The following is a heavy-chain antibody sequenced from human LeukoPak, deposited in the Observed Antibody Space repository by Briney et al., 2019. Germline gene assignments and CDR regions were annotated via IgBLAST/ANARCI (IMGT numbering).Heavy chain of an antibody. D-gene: IGHD3-3*01. Sequence: PGGSLRLSCAASGFTFSSYSMNWVRQAPGKGLEWVSSISSSSSYIYYADSVKGRFTISRDNAKNSLYLQMNSLRAEDTAVYYCARGKYDFWSGYYPRDYYYMDVWGKGTTVTVSS. CDR2: ISSSSSYI. CDR1: GFTFSSYS. CDR3: ARGKYDFWSGYYPRDYYYMDV. V-gene: IGHV3-21*04. J-gene: IGHJ6*03.